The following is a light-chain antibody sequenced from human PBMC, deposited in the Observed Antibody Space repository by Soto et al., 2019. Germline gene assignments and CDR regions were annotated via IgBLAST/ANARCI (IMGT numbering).Light chain of an antibody. J-gene: IGLJ2*01. CDR3: QVWYSSSDHRVV. CDR2: DDV. Sequence: SYELTQAPSVSVAPGQTARITCGGNNIGIKSVHWYQQKPGQAPVLVVYDDVDRPSGIPERFSGSNSGNTATLTITRVEAGDEADYHCQVWYSSSDHRVVFGGGTKVTVL. V-gene: IGLV3-21*02. CDR1: NIGIKS.